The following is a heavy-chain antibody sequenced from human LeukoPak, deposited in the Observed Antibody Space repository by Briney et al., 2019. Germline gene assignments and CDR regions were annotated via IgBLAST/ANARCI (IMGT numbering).Heavy chain of an antibody. CDR3: AREVAAAGPDYYYYGMDV. CDR2: IIPIFGTA. CDR1: GYTFTSYA. Sequence: ASVKVSCKASGYTFTSYAMHWVRQAPGQGLEWMGGIIPIFGTANYAQKFQGRVTITADKSTSTAYMELSSLRSEDTAVYYYAREVAAAGPDYYYYGMDVWGKGTTVTVSS. V-gene: IGHV1-69*06. J-gene: IGHJ6*04. D-gene: IGHD6-13*01.